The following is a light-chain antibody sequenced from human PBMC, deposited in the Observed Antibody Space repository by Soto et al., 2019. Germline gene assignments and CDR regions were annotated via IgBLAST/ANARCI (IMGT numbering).Light chain of an antibody. CDR3: QQYGSPLT. J-gene: IGKJ4*01. CDR1: QSVSSTY. V-gene: IGKV3-20*01. Sequence: EIVLTQSPGTLSLSPGERATLSCRVSQSVSSTYLAWYQQKPGQAPRLLIYGASSRATGIPDRFSGSGSGTDFTLTINRLEPEDFAVYYCQQYGSPLTFGGGTKVEI. CDR2: GAS.